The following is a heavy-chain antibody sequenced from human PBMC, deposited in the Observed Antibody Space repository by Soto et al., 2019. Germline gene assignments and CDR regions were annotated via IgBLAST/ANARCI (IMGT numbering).Heavy chain of an antibody. CDR1: GYTFTDYF. CDR2: INPHSRGT. CDR3: ARVTLKAGNWFDP. J-gene: IGHJ5*02. Sequence: QVQLVQSGAEVKKPGASVKVSCKASGYTFTDYFIHWVRQAPGQGFEWMGWINPHSRGTNYAQKFQGRDTMTRDTSNSTAYMELRGLTSDDTAVYYCARVTLKAGNWFDPWGQGTLVTVSS. V-gene: IGHV1-2*02.